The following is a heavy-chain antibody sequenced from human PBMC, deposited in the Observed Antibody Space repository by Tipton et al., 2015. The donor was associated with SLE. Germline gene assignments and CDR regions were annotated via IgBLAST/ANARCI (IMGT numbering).Heavy chain of an antibody. J-gene: IGHJ4*02. CDR2: INHSGST. Sequence: TLSLTCAVYGGSFSGYYWSWIRQPPGKGLEWIGEINHSGSTNYNPSLKSRVTISVDTSKNQFSLKLSSVTAADTAVYYCARDEYSWDFDYWGQGTLVTVSS. V-gene: IGHV4-34*01. D-gene: IGHD2-15*01. CDR1: GGSFSGYY. CDR3: ARDEYSWDFDY.